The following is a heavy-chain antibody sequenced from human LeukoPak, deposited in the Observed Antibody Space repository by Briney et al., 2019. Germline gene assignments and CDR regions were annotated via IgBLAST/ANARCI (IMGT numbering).Heavy chain of an antibody. D-gene: IGHD4-23*01. CDR1: GFTFSGNW. J-gene: IGHJ4*02. V-gene: IGHV3-7*01. Sequence: GGSLRLSCAASGFTFSGNWMSWLRQAPGKGLEWVANLNRDGSEKNYADSVKGRFTISRDNTKNSLYLQMNSLRAEDTAVYYCTRGTHGNTVVTQHAGNFDYWGQGTLVTVSS. CDR3: TRGTHGNTVVTQHAGNFDY. CDR2: LNRDGSEK.